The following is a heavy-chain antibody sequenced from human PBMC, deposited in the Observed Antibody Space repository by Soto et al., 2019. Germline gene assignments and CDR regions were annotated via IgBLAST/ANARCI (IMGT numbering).Heavy chain of an antibody. CDR2: IYYSGST. D-gene: IGHD4-17*01. Sequence: ILSLTCTVSGGSISSSCYYWGWIRQPPGKGLEWIGSIYYSGSTYYNPSLKSRVTISVDTSKNQFSLKLSSVTAADTAVYYCARQDGDYVRYYYYGMDVWGQGTTVTVSS. CDR3: ARQDGDYVRYYYYGMDV. J-gene: IGHJ6*02. CDR1: GGSISSSCYY. V-gene: IGHV4-39*01.